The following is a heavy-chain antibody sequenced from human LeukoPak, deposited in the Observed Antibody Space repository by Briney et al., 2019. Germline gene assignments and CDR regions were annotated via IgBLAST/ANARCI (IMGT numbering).Heavy chain of an antibody. J-gene: IGHJ5*02. CDR1: GYTFTGYY. Sequence: ASVKVSCKASGYTFTGYYMHWVRQAPGQGLEWMGWINPNSGGTNYAQKFQGRVTMTRDTSISTAYMELSSLRSDDTAVYYCAITLGYCSSTSCYKFDPWGQGTLVTASS. D-gene: IGHD2-2*02. CDR3: AITLGYCSSTSCYKFDP. CDR2: INPNSGGT. V-gene: IGHV1-2*02.